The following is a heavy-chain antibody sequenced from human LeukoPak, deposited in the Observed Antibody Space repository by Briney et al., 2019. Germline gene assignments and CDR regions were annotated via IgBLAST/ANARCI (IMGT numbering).Heavy chain of an antibody. J-gene: IGHJ6*02. D-gene: IGHD2-2*01. CDR3: ARDHIVVERRGLGRSNYYYYGMDV. CDR1: GFTFSDYY. Sequence: GGSLRLSCAASGFTFSDYYMSWIRQAPGKGLEWVSYISSSGTTIYYADSVKGRFTISRDNAKNSLYLQMNSLRAEDTAVYYCARDHIVVERRGLGRSNYYYYGMDVWGQGTTVTVSS. CDR2: ISSSGTTI. V-gene: IGHV3-11*01.